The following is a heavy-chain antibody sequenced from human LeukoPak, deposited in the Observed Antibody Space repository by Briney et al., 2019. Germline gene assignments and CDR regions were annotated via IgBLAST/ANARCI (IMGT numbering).Heavy chain of an antibody. CDR1: GLTFIVDR. J-gene: IGHJ3*02. CDR3: ARGGPDAFDI. V-gene: IGHV3-7*01. CDR2: IKQNGREK. Sequence: PGGSLRLSFAASGLTFIVDRMSWVRDAPGRGGECGSDIKQNGREKYYVGSVKGRLTISRDNAKNSLYLQMNSLRAEDTAVYYCARGGPDAFDIWGQGTMVTVSS.